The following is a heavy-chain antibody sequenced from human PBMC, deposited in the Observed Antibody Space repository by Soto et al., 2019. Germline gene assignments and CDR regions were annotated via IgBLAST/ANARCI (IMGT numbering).Heavy chain of an antibody. J-gene: IGHJ6*03. CDR1: GFTFSSYS. CDR2: ISSSSSYI. D-gene: IGHD3-3*01. V-gene: IGHV3-21*01. CDR3: ARDQPQDDFWSGYSLYYYYYYMDV. Sequence: GGSLRLSCAASGFTFSSYSMNWVRQAPGKGLEWVSSISSSSSYIYYADSVKGRFTISRDNAKNSLYLQMNSLRAEDTAVYYCARDQPQDDFWSGYSLYYYYYYMDVWGKGTTVTVSS.